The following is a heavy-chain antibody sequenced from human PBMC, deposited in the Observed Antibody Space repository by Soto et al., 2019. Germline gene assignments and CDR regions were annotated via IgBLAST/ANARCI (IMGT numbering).Heavy chain of an antibody. V-gene: IGHV3-30*18. CDR1: GFTFGSYG. CDR2: ISYDGSNK. D-gene: IGHD3-22*01. Sequence: GGSLRLSCAASGFTFGSYGVHWVRQAPGKGLEWVAVISYDGSNKYYADSVKGRFTISRDNSKNTLYLQMNSLRAEDTAVFYCAKDLGYYDSSGYYGMDVWGQGTTVTVSS. CDR3: AKDLGYYDSSGYYGMDV. J-gene: IGHJ6*02.